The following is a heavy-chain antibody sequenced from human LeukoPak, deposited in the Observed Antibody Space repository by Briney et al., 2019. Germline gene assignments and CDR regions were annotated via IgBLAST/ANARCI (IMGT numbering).Heavy chain of an antibody. D-gene: IGHD1-26*01. CDR2: ISSSSSTI. V-gene: IGHV3-48*01. CDR1: GFIFSSYS. J-gene: IGHJ4*02. Sequence: HPGGSLRLSCAASGFIFSSYSMNWVRQAPGKGLERVSYISSSSSTIYYADSVKGRFTISRDNAKNSLYLQMNSLRADDTAVYYCARDRGYFDYWGQGTLVTVSS. CDR3: ARDRGYFDY.